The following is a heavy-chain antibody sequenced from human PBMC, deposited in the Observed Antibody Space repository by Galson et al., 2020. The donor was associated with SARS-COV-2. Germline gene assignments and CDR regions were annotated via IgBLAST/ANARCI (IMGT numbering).Heavy chain of an antibody. CDR1: GGSMSTYY. CDR3: ARRTFGSGGPSTFWYFDL. V-gene: IGHV4-59*08. CDR2: IYYSGHT. D-gene: IGHD3-10*01. J-gene: IGHJ2*01. Sequence: SETLSLTCSLFGGSMSTYYWSWIRQTPGRGLEWIGYIYYSGHTMYNPSLKSRVTMSRLTSEDQFSLTLTSVTAADTAVYFCARRTFGSGGPSTFWYFDLWGRGTPVTVSS.